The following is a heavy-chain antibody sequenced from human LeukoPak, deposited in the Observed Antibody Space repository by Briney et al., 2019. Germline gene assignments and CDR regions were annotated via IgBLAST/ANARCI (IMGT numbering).Heavy chain of an antibody. D-gene: IGHD6-13*01. CDR3: ARGGGIAAAPFDY. V-gene: IGHV4-59*01. CDR2: IYYSGST. J-gene: IGHJ4*02. Sequence: SETLSLTCTVPGGSISSYYWSWIRQPPGKGLEWIGYIYYSGSTNYNPSLKSRVTTSVDTSKNQFSLKLSSVTAADTAVYYCARGGGIAAAPFDYWGQGTLVTVSS. CDR1: GGSISSYY.